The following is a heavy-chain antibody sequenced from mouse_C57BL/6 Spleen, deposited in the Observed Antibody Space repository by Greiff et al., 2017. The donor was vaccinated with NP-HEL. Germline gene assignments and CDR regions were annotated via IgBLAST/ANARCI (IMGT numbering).Heavy chain of an antibody. Sequence: VQLQQSGAELVRPGASVTLSCKASGYTFTDYEMHWVKQTPVHGLEWIGAIDPETGGTAYNQKFKGKAILTADKSSSTAYMELRSLTSEDSAVYYCTRRGDSSGHWFAYWGQGTLVTVSA. J-gene: IGHJ3*01. CDR2: IDPETGGT. D-gene: IGHD3-2*02. V-gene: IGHV1-15*01. CDR3: TRRGDSSGHWFAY. CDR1: GYTFTDYE.